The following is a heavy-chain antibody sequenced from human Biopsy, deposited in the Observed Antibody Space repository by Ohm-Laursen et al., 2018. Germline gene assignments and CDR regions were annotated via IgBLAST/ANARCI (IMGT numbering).Heavy chain of an antibody. D-gene: IGHD1-26*01. V-gene: IGHV4-59*08. Sequence: SDTLSLTCTVSGGSISSYYWSWIRQPPGKGLEWIGYIYYTGSTNYNPSLKSRVTISVDTSMTHLSLRLTSVTAADTAVYYCAGHAPSYSGGYWRYFDLWGRGTLVTVSS. CDR2: IYYTGST. CDR1: GGSISSYY. CDR3: AGHAPSYSGGYWRYFDL. J-gene: IGHJ2*01.